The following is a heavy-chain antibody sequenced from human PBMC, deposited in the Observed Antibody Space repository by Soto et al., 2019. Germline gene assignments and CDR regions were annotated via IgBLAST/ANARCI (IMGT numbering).Heavy chain of an antibody. Sequence: EVQLVESGGGLVQPGESLKLSCPASGFTLSGSAVHWVRQASGKGLEWVGRIRSKTHNYATDYIASVKGRFTMSRDDSNNTAYLQMNGLKTDDTAVYYCTRSGGSYSFGYWGQGTLVTVSS. D-gene: IGHD1-26*01. CDR1: GFTLSGSA. CDR2: IRSKTHNYAT. V-gene: IGHV3-73*02. CDR3: TRSGGSYSFGY. J-gene: IGHJ4*02.